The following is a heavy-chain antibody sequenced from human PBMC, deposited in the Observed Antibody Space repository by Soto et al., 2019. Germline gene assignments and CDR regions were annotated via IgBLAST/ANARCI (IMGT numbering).Heavy chain of an antibody. J-gene: IGHJ6*03. CDR1: EFTFSSYW. CDR3: ARDRLLWFGELGPMDV. V-gene: IGHV3-7*01. D-gene: IGHD3-10*01. Sequence: GGSLRLSCAASEFTFSSYWMSWVRKAQGKGLEWVANIKQDGSEKYYVDSVKGRFTISRDNAKNSLYLQMNSLRAEDTAVYYCARDRLLWFGELGPMDVWGKGTTVTVSS. CDR2: IKQDGSEK.